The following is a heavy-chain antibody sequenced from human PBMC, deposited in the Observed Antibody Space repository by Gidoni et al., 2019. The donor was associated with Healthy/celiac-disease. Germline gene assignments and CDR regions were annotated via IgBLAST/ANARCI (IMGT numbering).Heavy chain of an antibody. CDR3: ARGSRAVAGGVGNY. Sequence: AEVKKKPGASVKVSCKASGYTFPSYDINWVRQATGQGLEWMGWMNPNSGNTGYAQKFQGRVTMTRNTSISTAYMELSSLRSEDTAVYYCARGSRAVAGGVGNYWGQGTLVTVSS. CDR1: GYTFPSYD. V-gene: IGHV1-8*01. D-gene: IGHD6-19*01. CDR2: MNPNSGNT. J-gene: IGHJ4*02.